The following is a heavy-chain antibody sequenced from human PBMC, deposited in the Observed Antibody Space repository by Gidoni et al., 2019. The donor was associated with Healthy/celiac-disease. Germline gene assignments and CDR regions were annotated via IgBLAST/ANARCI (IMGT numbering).Heavy chain of an antibody. CDR2: IKQDGSEK. J-gene: IGHJ3*02. D-gene: IGHD6-13*01. CDR1: GFTFSSYW. Sequence: EVQLVESGGGLVQPGGSLRLSCAASGFTFSSYWMSWVRQAPGKGLEWVANIKQDGSEKYYVDSVKGRFTISRDNAKNSLYLQMNSLRAEDTAVYYCARVLAAAVFDAFDIWGQGTMVTVSS. CDR3: ARVLAAAVFDAFDI. V-gene: IGHV3-7*03.